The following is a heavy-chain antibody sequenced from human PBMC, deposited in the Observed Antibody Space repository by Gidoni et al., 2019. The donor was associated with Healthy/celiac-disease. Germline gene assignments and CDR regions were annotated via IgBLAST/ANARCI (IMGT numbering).Heavy chain of an antibody. CDR3: ARVWPIVVVPAGSSEPDYYYYGMDV. J-gene: IGHJ6*02. CDR1: GYTFTSYG. CDR2: ISAYKGNT. D-gene: IGHD2-2*01. Sequence: QVQLVQSGAEVKKPGASVKVSCKASGYTFTSYGISWVRQAPGQGLEWMGWISAYKGNTNYAQKLQGRVTMTTDTSTRTAYMELRSLRSDDTAVYYCARVWPIVVVPAGSSEPDYYYYGMDVWGQGTTVTVSS. V-gene: IGHV1-18*01.